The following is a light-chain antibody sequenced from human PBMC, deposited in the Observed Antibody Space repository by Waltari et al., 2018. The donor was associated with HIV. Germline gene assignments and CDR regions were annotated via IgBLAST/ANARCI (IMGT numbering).Light chain of an antibody. CDR3: QQYGTSPIT. CDR1: QSVSSSY. V-gene: IGKV3-20*01. Sequence: EIILTQSQPTLSVSPGERATLSCWASQSVSSSYLAWYQQRPGQAPRLLIYGASNRATGVPDRISGSGSGTQFTLTISRMQPEDFALYYCQQYGTSPITFGGGTRVEIK. J-gene: IGKJ4*01. CDR2: GAS.